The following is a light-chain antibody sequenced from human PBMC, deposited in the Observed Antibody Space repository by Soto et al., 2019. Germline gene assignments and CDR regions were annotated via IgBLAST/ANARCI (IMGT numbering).Light chain of an antibody. V-gene: IGKV3-11*01. Sequence: EIVLTQSPATLSLSPGERATLSCRASQNVSSSLAWYQQKPGQTPRLLIYDVSNRATGIPARFSGSGSGTDFTLTISSLEPEDFAVYYCHQRSNWPLTFGGGTKVEIK. J-gene: IGKJ4*01. CDR1: QNVSSS. CDR3: HQRSNWPLT. CDR2: DVS.